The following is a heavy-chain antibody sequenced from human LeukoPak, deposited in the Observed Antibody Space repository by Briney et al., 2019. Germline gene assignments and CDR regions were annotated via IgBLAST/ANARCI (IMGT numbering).Heavy chain of an antibody. Sequence: PSDTLSLTCSVFGLSFNNNYWSWIRQPPGKGLEWIGHIHYSGSTTYNPSLKSRVTISQDTSRNQFSLNLTSLSPADTAVYYCAKDRGTVYYGVDYWGQGVLVTVSS. D-gene: IGHD1-26*01. CDR2: IHYSGST. CDR3: AKDRGTVYYGVDY. J-gene: IGHJ4*02. V-gene: IGHV4-59*07. CDR1: GLSFNNNY.